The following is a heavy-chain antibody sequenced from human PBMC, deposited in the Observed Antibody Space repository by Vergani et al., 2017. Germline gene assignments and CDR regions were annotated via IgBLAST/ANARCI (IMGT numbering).Heavy chain of an antibody. CDR3: ARDGLLGYFDY. J-gene: IGHJ4*02. CDR2: ISYDGSNK. V-gene: IGHV3-30*04. CDR1: GFTFSSFA. D-gene: IGHD2-15*01. Sequence: QVQLVESGGGVVQPWRSLRLPCAASGFTFSSFAMHWGRQAPGKGLEWVAVISYDGSNKYYAESVKGRFTLSRDNSKNTLYLQMNSLRAEDTAVYYCARDGLLGYFDYWGQGTLVTVSS.